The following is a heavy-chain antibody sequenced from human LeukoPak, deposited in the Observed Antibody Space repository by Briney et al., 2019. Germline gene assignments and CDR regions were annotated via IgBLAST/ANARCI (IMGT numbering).Heavy chain of an antibody. CDR3: ARSLTVLLWFGEYRGMDV. CDR1: GFTFSSYA. Sequence: GGSLRLSCAASGFTFSSYAMSWVRQAPGKGLEWVSSISSSSSYIYYADSVKGRFTISRDNAKNSLYLQMNSLRAEDTAVYYCARSLTVLLWFGEYRGMDVWGQGTTVTVSS. J-gene: IGHJ6*02. D-gene: IGHD3-10*01. V-gene: IGHV3-21*01. CDR2: ISSSSSYI.